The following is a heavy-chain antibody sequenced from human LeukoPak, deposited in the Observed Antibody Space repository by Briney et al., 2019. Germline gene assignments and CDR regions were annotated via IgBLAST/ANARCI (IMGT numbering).Heavy chain of an antibody. V-gene: IGHV3-23*01. Sequence: PGGSLRLSCAASGFTVSSNYMTWVRQAPGKGLEWVSGIGSGGDITYYADSVKGRFTFSRDNSKNTLYLQMNSLRAEDTAVYYCAKGCSGGSCSRRHFDYWGQGTLVTVSS. CDR1: GFTVSSNY. CDR2: IGSGGDIT. D-gene: IGHD2-15*01. CDR3: AKGCSGGSCSRRHFDY. J-gene: IGHJ4*02.